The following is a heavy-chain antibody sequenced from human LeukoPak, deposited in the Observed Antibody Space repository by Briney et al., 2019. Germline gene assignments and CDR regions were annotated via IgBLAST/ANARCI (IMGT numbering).Heavy chain of an antibody. CDR1: GYIFTSYG. Sequence: ASVKVSCEASGYIFTSYGISWVRQAPGQGLEWMGWISGYNGNTNYVQKLQGRVIMTTDTSTSTAYMELRSLRSDDTAVYYCTRDHNTIFGVVIQAGFDPWGQGTLVTVSS. CDR2: ISGYNGNT. CDR3: TRDHNTIFGVVIQAGFDP. J-gene: IGHJ5*02. D-gene: IGHD3-3*01. V-gene: IGHV1-18*01.